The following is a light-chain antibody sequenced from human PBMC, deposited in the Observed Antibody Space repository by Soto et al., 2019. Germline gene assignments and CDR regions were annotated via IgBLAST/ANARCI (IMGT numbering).Light chain of an antibody. J-gene: IGKJ2*01. CDR2: GIS. Sequence: ENVLTQSPGTLSLSPGERATLSCRASQSVTNNFFAWYQQKPGQAPRLLIYGISSRATGIPDRFSGSGSRKDFTLTISRREPEDFVVYYCQQYITLPHTFGQGTKLEVK. V-gene: IGKV3-20*01. CDR3: QQYITLPHT. CDR1: QSVTNNF.